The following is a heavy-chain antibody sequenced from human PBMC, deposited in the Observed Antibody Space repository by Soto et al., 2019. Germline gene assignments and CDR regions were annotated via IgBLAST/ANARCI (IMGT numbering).Heavy chain of an antibody. D-gene: IGHD3-3*01. CDR3: ARGPPFGR. J-gene: IGHJ4*02. V-gene: IGHV4-30-4*01. CDR2: IYYSGST. Sequence: SETLSLTCTVSGGSISSGDYYWSWIRQPPGKGLEWIGSIYYSGSTYYNPSLKSRVTMSVDRSKNQFSLKLSSVTAADTAVYYCARGPPFGRWAQRTLVTVSS. CDR1: GGSISSGDYY.